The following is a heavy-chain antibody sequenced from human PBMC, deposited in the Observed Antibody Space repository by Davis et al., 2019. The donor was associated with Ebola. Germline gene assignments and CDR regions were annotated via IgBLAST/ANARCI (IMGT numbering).Heavy chain of an antibody. CDR2: VYPGDSDP. Sequence: PGGSLRPSCKRSGYSFTSSWIAWVRQMPGKGLEWMGIVYPGDSDPRYGPSFQGQVTISADRSISTAYLQWSSLKASDTAMYYCARGSSWYNPFDYWGQGTLVTVSS. V-gene: IGHV5-51*01. CDR3: ARGSSWYNPFDY. D-gene: IGHD6-13*01. J-gene: IGHJ4*02. CDR1: GYSFTSSW.